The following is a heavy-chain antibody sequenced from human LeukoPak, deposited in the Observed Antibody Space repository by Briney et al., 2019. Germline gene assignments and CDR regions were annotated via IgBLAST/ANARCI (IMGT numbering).Heavy chain of an antibody. CDR2: IYTGGST. CDR1: GGSINSYF. CDR3: AREPNYYDSSIDY. Sequence: SETLSLTCTVSGGSINSYFWTWIRQPAGKGLEWIGRIYTGGSTNYNPSLKSRVTMSVDTSKNQFSLKLNSVTAADTAVYYCAREPNYYDSSIDYWGQGTLVTVSS. V-gene: IGHV4-4*07. J-gene: IGHJ4*02. D-gene: IGHD3-22*01.